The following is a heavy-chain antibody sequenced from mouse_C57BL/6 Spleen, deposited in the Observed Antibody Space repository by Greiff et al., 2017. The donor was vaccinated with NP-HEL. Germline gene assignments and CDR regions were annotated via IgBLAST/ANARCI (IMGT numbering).Heavy chain of an antibody. CDR3: ARSQSRFITTVVASFDY. V-gene: IGHV1-54*01. Sequence: QVQLQQSGAELVRPGTSVKVSCKASGYAFTNYLIEWVKQRPGQGLEWIGVINPGSGGTNYNEKFKGKATLTADKSSSTAYMQLSSLTSEDSAVYFCARSQSRFITTVVASFDYWGQGTTLTVSS. J-gene: IGHJ2*01. CDR1: GYAFTNYL. CDR2: INPGSGGT. D-gene: IGHD1-1*01.